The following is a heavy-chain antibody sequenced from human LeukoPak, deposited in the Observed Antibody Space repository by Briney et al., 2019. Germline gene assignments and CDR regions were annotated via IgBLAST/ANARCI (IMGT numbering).Heavy chain of an antibody. J-gene: IGHJ4*02. D-gene: IGHD3-3*01. CDR3: TTDVEREYDFWSGTHTSGGYFDY. V-gene: IGHV3-15*01. CDR2: IKSKTDGGTT. Sequence: GGSLRLSCAASGFTFSNAWMSWVRQAPGKGLEWVGRIKSKTDGGTTDYAAPVKGRFTISRDDSKNTLYLQMNSLKTEDTAVYYCTTDVEREYDFWSGTHTSGGYFDYWGQGTLVTVSS. CDR1: GFTFSNAW.